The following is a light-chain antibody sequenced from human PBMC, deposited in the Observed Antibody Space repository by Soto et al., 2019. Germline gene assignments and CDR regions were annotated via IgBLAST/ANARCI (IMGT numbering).Light chain of an antibody. J-gene: IGLJ2*01. CDR2: EGS. V-gene: IGLV2-23*01. Sequence: QSALTQPASVSGSPGQSITISCTGTSSDIGNYNLVSWYQQHPGKAPKLIIYEGSKRPSGVSNRFSASKSGNTASLTISGLQAEDGADYYCWSFAGSTPSFGGGTKLTVL. CDR3: WSFAGSTPS. CDR1: SSDIGNYNL.